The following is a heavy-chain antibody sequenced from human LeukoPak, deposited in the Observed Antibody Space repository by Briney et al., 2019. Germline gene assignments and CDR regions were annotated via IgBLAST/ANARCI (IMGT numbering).Heavy chain of an antibody. V-gene: IGHV4-39*07. D-gene: IGHD1-26*01. CDR1: GGSISSNSFY. Sequence: SEPLSLTCTVSGGSISSNSFYWGWIRQPPGKGLEWIGSMFHSGFTYYNPSLKSRVTMSVDTSKNQFSLKLSSVTAADTAVYYCARDLSGGSYPNYYYYYMDVWGKGTTVTISS. CDR3: ARDLSGGSYPNYYYYYMDV. J-gene: IGHJ6*03. CDR2: MFHSGFT.